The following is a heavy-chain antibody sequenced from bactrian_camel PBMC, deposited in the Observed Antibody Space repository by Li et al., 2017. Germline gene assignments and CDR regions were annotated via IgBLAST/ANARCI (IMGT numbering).Heavy chain of an antibody. Sequence: HVQLVESGGGSVQAGGSLKLSCATTGYTPCMAWFRQAPGKEREGVASIYTGDGKTLYSDSVKGRFTISQDKNKNALVLQMNSLKPEDTAMYYCAAVPFCSGNRGLAPGQYNNWGQGTQVT. CDR2: IYTGDGKT. CDR1: GYTPC. J-gene: IGHJ4*01. D-gene: IGHD1*01. V-gene: IGHV3S1*01. CDR3: AAVPFCSGNRGLAPGQYNN.